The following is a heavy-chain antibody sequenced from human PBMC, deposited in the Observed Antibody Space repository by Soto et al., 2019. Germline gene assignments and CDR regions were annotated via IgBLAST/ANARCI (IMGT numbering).Heavy chain of an antibody. CDR3: ARDYGNYDFWSGYYAYYYYGMDV. CDR2: ISSSSSYI. CDR1: GFTFSSYS. D-gene: IGHD3-3*01. Sequence: GGSLRLSCAASGFTFSSYSMNWVRQAPGKGLEWVSPISSSSSYIYYADSVKGRFTISRDNAKNSLYLQMNSLRAEDTAVYYCARDYGNYDFWSGYYAYYYYGMDVWGQGITVTVSS. V-gene: IGHV3-21*01. J-gene: IGHJ6*02.